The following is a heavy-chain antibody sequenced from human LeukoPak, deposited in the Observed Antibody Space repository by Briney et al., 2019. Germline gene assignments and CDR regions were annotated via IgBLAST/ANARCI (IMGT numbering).Heavy chain of an antibody. CDR1: GGTFSSYA. V-gene: IGHV1-69*05. CDR3: ATLAPNYYDSSGLDY. Sequence: GASVKVSCKASGGTFSSYAISWVLQAPGQGLEWMGRIIPIFGTANYAQKFQGRVTITTDESTSTAYMELSRLRSDDTAVYYCATLAPNYYDSSGLDYWGQGTLVTVSS. D-gene: IGHD3-22*01. J-gene: IGHJ4*02. CDR2: IIPIFGTA.